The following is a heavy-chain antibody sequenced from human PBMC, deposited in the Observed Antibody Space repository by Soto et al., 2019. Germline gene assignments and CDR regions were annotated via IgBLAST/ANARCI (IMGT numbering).Heavy chain of an antibody. D-gene: IGHD6-13*01. CDR2: IWYDGSNK. J-gene: IGHJ6*01. V-gene: IGHV3-33*01. CDR3: ARDFPGSSSWYRYYYYYGMDV. Sequence: QVQLVESGGGVVQPGRSLRLSCAASGFTFSSYGMHWVRQAPGKGLEWVAVIWYDGSNKYYADSVKGRFTISRDNSKNTLYLQMNSLRAEDTAVYYCARDFPGSSSWYRYYYYYGMDVW. CDR1: GFTFSSYG.